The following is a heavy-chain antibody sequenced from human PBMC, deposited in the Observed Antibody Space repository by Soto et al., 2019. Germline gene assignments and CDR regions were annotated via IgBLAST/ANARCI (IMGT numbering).Heavy chain of an antibody. CDR1: GCSISGATYY. V-gene: IGHV4-30-4*01. CDR3: AREMAIVRAFDY. D-gene: IGHD3-16*02. J-gene: IGHJ4*02. Sequence: SETLSLTCTVSGCSISGATYYWTWIRQSPGKGLEWLGYSHSGSTFYNPSLKSRLSISIEASKNQFSLTLRSVTAADTAVYYCAREMAIVRAFDYWGQGTLVTVSS. CDR2: SHSGST.